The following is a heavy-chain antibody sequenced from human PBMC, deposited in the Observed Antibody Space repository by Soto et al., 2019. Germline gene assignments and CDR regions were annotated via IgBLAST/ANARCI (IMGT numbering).Heavy chain of an antibody. CDR2: IYYSGST. D-gene: IGHD6-13*01. Sequence: PSETLSLTCTVSGGSISSLYWTWIRQPPGKGLEWIGYIYYSGSTNYNPSLKSRVTISVDTSKNQFSLKLSSVTAADTAVYYCARRYSSAFDIWGQGTMVTVSS. CDR1: GGSISSLY. CDR3: ARRYSSAFDI. V-gene: IGHV4-59*08. J-gene: IGHJ3*02.